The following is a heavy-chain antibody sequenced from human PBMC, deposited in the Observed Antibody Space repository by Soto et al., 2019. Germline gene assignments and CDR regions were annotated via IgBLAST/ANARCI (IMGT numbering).Heavy chain of an antibody. CDR1: GGSIRTYY. J-gene: IGHJ6*02. Sequence: SETLSLTCSVSGGSIRTYYWNWIRQPPGGGLEWIAYIHYSGVTNYSPSLRGRVSISIDRSNNEFSLKVSSVTAADTAAYYCARDRAEGSSSTPAGGMDVWGRGTTVTVSS. V-gene: IGHV4-59*01. CDR3: ARDRAEGSSSTPAGGMDV. CDR2: IHYSGVT. D-gene: IGHD6-6*01.